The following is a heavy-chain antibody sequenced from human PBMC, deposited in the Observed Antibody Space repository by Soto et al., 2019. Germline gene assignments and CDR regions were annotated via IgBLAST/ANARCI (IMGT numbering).Heavy chain of an antibody. CDR1: GFTFSSYS. CDR3: ARAARDAFDI. J-gene: IGHJ3*02. V-gene: IGHV3-21*01. CDR2: ISSSSSYI. Sequence: GGSLRLSCAASGFTFSSYSMNWVRQAPGKGLEWVSSISSSSSYIYYADSVKDRFTISRDNAKNSLYLQMNSLRAEDTAVYYCARAARDAFDIWGQGTMVTVSS. D-gene: IGHD6-6*01.